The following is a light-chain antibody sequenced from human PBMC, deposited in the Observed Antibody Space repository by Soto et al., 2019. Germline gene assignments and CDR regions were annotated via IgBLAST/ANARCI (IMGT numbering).Light chain of an antibody. CDR1: QDIRHY. Sequence: DIQMTQSPSSLSASVGDRVIITCQASQDIRHYLNWYRQKPGKAPQLLIYDASNLETGVPSRFSGRGSGTDFTFTISSLQPEDTATYYCQQYDNLLLTFGGGTKVEIK. J-gene: IGKJ4*01. CDR3: QQYDNLLLT. CDR2: DAS. V-gene: IGKV1-33*01.